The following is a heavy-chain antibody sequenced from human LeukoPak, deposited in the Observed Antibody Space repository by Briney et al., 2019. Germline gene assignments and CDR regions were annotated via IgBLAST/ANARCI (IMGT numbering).Heavy chain of an antibody. CDR1: VFTFSSYA. Sequence: SGGSLRLSCAASVFTFSSYAMSWVREAPGKGLEWVAVIWYDGSNKYYADSVKGRFTISRDNSKNTLYMQMNSLRAEDTAVYYCARDPCGGDCYLDYWGQGTLVTVSS. CDR3: ARDPCGGDCYLDY. V-gene: IGHV3-33*08. J-gene: IGHJ4*02. CDR2: IWYDGSNK. D-gene: IGHD2-21*02.